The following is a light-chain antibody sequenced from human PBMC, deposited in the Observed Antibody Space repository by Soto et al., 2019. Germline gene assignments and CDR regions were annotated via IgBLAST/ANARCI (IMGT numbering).Light chain of an antibody. J-gene: IGLJ1*01. Sequence: SALTQPASVSGSPGQSITISCTGTSSDVGGYNYVSWYQQHPGKAPKLMIYEVSNRPSGVSNRFSGSKSGNTASLTISGLQAEDEADYYCSSYTSSSTLENVFGTGTKVTVL. CDR2: EVS. CDR3: SSYTSSSTLENV. CDR1: SSDVGGYNY. V-gene: IGLV2-14*01.